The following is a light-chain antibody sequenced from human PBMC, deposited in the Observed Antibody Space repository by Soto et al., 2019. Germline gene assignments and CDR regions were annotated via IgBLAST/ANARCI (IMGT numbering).Light chain of an antibody. V-gene: IGKV1-5*01. CDR2: DRS. CDR3: QQYNSWWT. CDR1: QGVSYW. J-gene: IGKJ1*01. Sequence: DIQMTQSPSTLSASVGDRVTITCRASQGVSYWLAWYQQKPGKAPQLLIYDRSSLASGVPRRFSGSGSGTEFILTISSLQPDDGATYYCQQYNSWWTFGQGTKVEI.